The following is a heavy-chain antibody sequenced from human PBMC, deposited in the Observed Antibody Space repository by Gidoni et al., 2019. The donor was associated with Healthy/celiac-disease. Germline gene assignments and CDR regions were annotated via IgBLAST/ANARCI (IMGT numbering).Heavy chain of an antibody. CDR2: IRSSGNTI. D-gene: IGHD6-13*01. Sequence: EVQLVESGGGLVQLGGSLSLSVAASGFTFSSYEMNWVRQAPGKGLGWVSYIRSSGNTIYYADSVKRRFTISRDNAKNSLYLQMNSLRAEDTAVYYCARVRAAAGAFDIWGQGTMVTVSS. V-gene: IGHV3-48*03. CDR1: GFTFSSYE. CDR3: ARVRAAAGAFDI. J-gene: IGHJ3*02.